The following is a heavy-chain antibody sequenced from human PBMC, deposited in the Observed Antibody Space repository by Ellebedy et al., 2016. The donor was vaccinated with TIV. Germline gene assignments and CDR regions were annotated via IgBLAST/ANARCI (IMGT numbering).Heavy chain of an antibody. J-gene: IGHJ4*02. CDR1: GFTFNTYS. D-gene: IGHD6-19*01. V-gene: IGHV3-30*03. CDR3: ARAYSSGWSRGFGY. CDR2: ISYDGSTE. Sequence: GESLKISCAASGFTFNTYSMNWVRQAPGKGLEWVAAISYDGSTEYYADSVRGRFSISRDNSKNTLYLQMISLRGDDTAVYYCARAYSSGWSRGFGYWGQGTLVTVSS.